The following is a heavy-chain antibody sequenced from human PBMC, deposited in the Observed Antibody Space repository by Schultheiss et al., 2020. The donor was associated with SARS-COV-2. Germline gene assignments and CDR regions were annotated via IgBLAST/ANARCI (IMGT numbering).Heavy chain of an antibody. CDR1: GFTFSTYA. V-gene: IGHV3-23*01. D-gene: IGHD2-15*01. J-gene: IGHJ6*02. CDR3: ARDNDSSGGSCYSGAYYYGMDV. Sequence: GGSLRLSCAASGFTFSTYAMSWVRQSPGKGLEWVSAISGSGGSTYYADSVKGRFTISRDNSKNTLYLQMNSLRAEDTAVYYCARDNDSSGGSCYSGAYYYGMDVWGQGTTVTVSS. CDR2: ISGSGGST.